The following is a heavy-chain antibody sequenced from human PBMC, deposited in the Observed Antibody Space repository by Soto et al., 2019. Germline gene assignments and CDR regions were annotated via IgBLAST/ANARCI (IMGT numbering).Heavy chain of an antibody. J-gene: IGHJ4*02. D-gene: IGHD3-9*01. V-gene: IGHV4-34*01. CDR2: INHSGST. Sequence: SETLSLTCAVYGGSFSGYYWSWIRQPPGKGLEWIGEINHSGSTNYNPSLKSRVTISVDTSKNQFSLKLSSVTAADTAVYYCARGGNDILTDYFDYWGQGTLVTVSS. CDR3: ARGGNDILTDYFDY. CDR1: GGSFSGYY.